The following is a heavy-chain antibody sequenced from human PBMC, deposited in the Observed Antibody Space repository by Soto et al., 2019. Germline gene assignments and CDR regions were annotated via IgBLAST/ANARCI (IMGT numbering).Heavy chain of an antibody. V-gene: IGHV3-9*01. Sequence: GGSLRLSCAASGFTFDDYPMHWVRQAPGKGLEWVSGISWNSGSIGYADSVKGRFTISRDNAKNSLYLQMNSLRAEDTALYYCEKDSTGLVPAANGGAPFDYGGQGTLVTVSS. D-gene: IGHD2-2*01. CDR1: GFTFDDYP. J-gene: IGHJ4*02. CDR2: ISWNSGSI. CDR3: EKDSTGLVPAANGGAPFDY.